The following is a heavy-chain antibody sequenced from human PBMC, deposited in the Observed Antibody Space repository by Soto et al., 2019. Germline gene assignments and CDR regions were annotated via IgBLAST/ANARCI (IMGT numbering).Heavy chain of an antibody. J-gene: IGHJ5*02. CDR3: ARPHGGATGTTIEDNWVDP. V-gene: IGHV1-69*06. CDR1: GGTFNSYA. Sequence: SVKVSCKASGGTFNSYAISWVRQAPGQGLEWMGGIIPIFGTANYAQKFQGRVTITAGKSTSTAYMELSSLRSEDTAVYYCARPHGGATGTTIEDNWVDPWGEGTLVTVSA. CDR2: IIPIFGTA. D-gene: IGHD4-17*01.